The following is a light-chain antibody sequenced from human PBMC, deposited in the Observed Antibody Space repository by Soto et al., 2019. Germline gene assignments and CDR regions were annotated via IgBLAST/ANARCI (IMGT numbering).Light chain of an antibody. V-gene: IGLV7-43*01. Sequence: QAVVTQEPSLTVSPGGTVTLTCASSTGAVTSGYYPNWFQQKPGQAPRALIYSTGNKHSWTPARFSGSLLGDKAALTLSGVQPEDEAEYYCLLYYGGAQVFGGGTKVTVL. J-gene: IGLJ2*01. CDR3: LLYYGGAQV. CDR2: STG. CDR1: TGAVTSGYY.